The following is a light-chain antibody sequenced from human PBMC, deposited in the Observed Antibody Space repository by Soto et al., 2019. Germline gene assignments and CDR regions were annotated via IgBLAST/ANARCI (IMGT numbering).Light chain of an antibody. J-gene: IGKJ3*01. CDR3: QHYGNTPPSVT. CDR1: QSVSSDY. V-gene: IGKV3-20*01. Sequence: EIVLTQSPVTLSLSPGERATLSCRASQSVSSDYLVWYQQKPGQAPRLLIYGASSRATGIPDRFSGSGSGTDFTLTISRLEPEDFAVYYCQHYGNTPPSVTFGPGTKVDIK. CDR2: GAS.